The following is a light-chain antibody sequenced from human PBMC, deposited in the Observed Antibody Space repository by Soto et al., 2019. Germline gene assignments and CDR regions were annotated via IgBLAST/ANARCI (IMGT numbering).Light chain of an antibody. V-gene: IGKV1-5*03. CDR2: KAS. Sequence: DIPMTQSPSTLSGSVGDRVTITCRASQTISSWLAWYQQKPGKAPKLLIYKASTLKSGVPSRFSGSGSETEFTLTISSLQPDDFATYYCQHYNSYSEAFDQGTKVELK. J-gene: IGKJ1*01. CDR3: QHYNSYSEA. CDR1: QTISSW.